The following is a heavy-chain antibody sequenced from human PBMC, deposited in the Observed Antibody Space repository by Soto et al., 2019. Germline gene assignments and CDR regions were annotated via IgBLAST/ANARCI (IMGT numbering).Heavy chain of an antibody. CDR1: GFSLSNARMG. CDR2: IFSNDEK. V-gene: IGHV2-26*01. J-gene: IGHJ5*02. D-gene: IGHD3-16*01. Sequence: QVTLKESGPVLVNPTETLTLTCTVSGFSLSNARMGVSWIRQPPGKALEWLAHIFSNDEKSYSTSLKSRLTISKDTSKSQVVLTMTNMDPVDTATYYCARFMITAENGWFDPWGQGTLITVSS. CDR3: ARFMITAENGWFDP.